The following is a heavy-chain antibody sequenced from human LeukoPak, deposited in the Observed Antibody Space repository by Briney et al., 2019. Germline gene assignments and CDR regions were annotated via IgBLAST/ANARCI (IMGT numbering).Heavy chain of an antibody. V-gene: IGHV3-74*01. D-gene: IGHD3-16*01. J-gene: IGHJ4*02. CDR3: AKVVAGGGGY. Sequence: PGGSLRLSCAVSGFTFSSYWMHWVRQGPGKGLVWVSRMNSDGSDRDYADSVKGRFTISRDNAKNSLYLQMNSLRAEDMALYYCAKVVAGGGGYWGQGTLVTVSS. CDR2: MNSDGSDR. CDR1: GFTFSSYW.